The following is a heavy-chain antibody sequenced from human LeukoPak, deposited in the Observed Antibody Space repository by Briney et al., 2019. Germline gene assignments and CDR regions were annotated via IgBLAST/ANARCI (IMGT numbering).Heavy chain of an antibody. D-gene: IGHD3-3*01. V-gene: IGHV4-59*01. CDR2: IYYSGST. J-gene: IGHJ3*02. Sequence: SETLSLTCTVSGGSISSYYWSWIRQPPGKGLEWIGYIYYSGSTNYNPSLKSRVTISVDTSKNQFSLKLSSVTAADTAVYYCARTTIFGVARGAFDIWGQGTMVTVSS. CDR1: GGSISSYY. CDR3: ARTTIFGVARGAFDI.